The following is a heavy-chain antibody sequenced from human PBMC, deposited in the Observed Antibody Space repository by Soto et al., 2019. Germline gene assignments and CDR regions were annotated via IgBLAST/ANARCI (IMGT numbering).Heavy chain of an antibody. CDR1: GFTFSSFA. V-gene: IGHV3-23*01. J-gene: IGHJ4*02. Sequence: PGGSLRLSCAASGFTFSSFAMSWVRQAPGKGLDWVSAISGSGGSTYSADSVKGRFTISRDNSKNTLYLQMSSLRAEDTAVYYCARGFSAGKGSPPDFLDQGSLVTVSS. CDR3: ARGFSAGKGSPPDF. CDR2: ISGSGGST. D-gene: IGHD6-13*01.